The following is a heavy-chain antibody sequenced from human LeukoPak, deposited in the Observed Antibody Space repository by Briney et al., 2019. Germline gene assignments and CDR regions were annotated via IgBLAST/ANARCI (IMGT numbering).Heavy chain of an antibody. CDR1: GFSFSSYA. J-gene: IGHJ4*02. CDR3: ADLGTTYYYDRSTY. Sequence: PGGSLRLSCAASGFSFSSYAMSWVRQAPGKGLEWVSGISSSGGSPYYADSVQGRFTISRGNSKNTLFLQMTGLRAEDTAVYYCADLGTTYYYDRSTYWGQGTLVAVSP. CDR2: ISSSGGSP. V-gene: IGHV3-23*01. D-gene: IGHD3-22*01.